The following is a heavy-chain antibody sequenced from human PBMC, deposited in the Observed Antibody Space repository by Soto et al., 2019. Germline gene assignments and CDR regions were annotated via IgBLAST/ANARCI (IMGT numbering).Heavy chain of an antibody. CDR1: GYTFTSYY. CDR2: INPSGGST. J-gene: IGHJ6*02. Sequence: ASVKVSCKASGYTFTSYYMHWVRQAPGQGLEWMGIINPSGGSTSYAQKFQGRVTMTRDTSTSTVYMELSSLRSEDTAVYYCARDYYDRSGDYYYGMDVWGQGTTVTVSS. CDR3: ARDYYDRSGDYYYGMDV. V-gene: IGHV1-46*01. D-gene: IGHD3-22*01.